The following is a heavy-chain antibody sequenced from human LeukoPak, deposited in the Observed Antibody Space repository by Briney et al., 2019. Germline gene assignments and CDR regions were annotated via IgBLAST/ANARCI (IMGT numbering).Heavy chain of an antibody. D-gene: IGHD3-9*01. Sequence: SEALSVTCTVSGVSISGTNVCWCWVRQPPGKGLQCIVNIYYMGTTSSNPSLNSRVSVSVDTSTNQFSLKMTSVTAADTAVYYCARLTKGRFFDYFFDFWGQGALVTVSS. J-gene: IGHJ4*02. CDR1: GVSISGTNVC. CDR2: IYYMGTT. CDR3: ARLTKGRFFDYFFDF. V-gene: IGHV4-39*01.